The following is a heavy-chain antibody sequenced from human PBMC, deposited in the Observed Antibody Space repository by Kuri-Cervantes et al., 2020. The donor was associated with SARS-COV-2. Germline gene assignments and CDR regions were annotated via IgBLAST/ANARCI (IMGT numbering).Heavy chain of an antibody. V-gene: IGHV4-59*01. CDR2: IYYSGST. CDR3: AREHEYCSGGSCYGY. CDR1: GGSFSGYY. D-gene: IGHD2-15*01. J-gene: IGHJ4*02. Sequence: GSLRLSCAVYGGSFSGYYWSWIRQPPGKGLEWIGYIYYSGSTNYNPSLKSRVTISVDTSKNQFSLKLSSVTAADAAVYYCAREHEYCSGGSCYGYWGQGTLVTVSS.